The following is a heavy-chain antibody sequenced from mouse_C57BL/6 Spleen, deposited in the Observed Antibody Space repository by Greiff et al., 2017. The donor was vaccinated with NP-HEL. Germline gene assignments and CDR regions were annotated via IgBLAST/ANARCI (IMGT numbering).Heavy chain of an antibody. CDR2: IYPGSGST. CDR3: ARDYYGSSYPAWFAY. D-gene: IGHD1-1*01. Sequence: QVQLQQSGAELVKPGASVKMSCKASGYTFTSYWITWVKQRPGQGLEWIGDIYPGSGSTNYNEKFKSKATLTVDTSSSTAYMQLSSLTSEDSAVDYWARDYYGSSYPAWFAYWGQGTLVTVSA. CDR1: GYTFTSYW. V-gene: IGHV1-55*01. J-gene: IGHJ3*01.